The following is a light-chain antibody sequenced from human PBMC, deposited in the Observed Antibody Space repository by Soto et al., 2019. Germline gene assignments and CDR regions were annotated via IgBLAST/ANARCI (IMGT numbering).Light chain of an antibody. Sequence: QSVLTQPPSASGTPGQRVTISCSGSSSNIGTYTVNWYQQLPGTAPKLLIYNNDQRPSGVPDRFSGFKYGTAASLAISGLQSEDEAEDYCAAWDDSRSGLYVFGTATKLTVL. CDR3: AAWDDSRSGLYV. V-gene: IGLV1-44*01. CDR2: NND. CDR1: SSNIGTYT. J-gene: IGLJ1*01.